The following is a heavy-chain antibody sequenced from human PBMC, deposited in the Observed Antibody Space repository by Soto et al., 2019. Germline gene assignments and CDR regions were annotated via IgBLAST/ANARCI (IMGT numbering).Heavy chain of an antibody. CDR2: ISGYNGQT. Sequence: QVQLVQSGAEVKKPGASVKVSCKTSGYTFTSFGVSWVRQAPGQGLEWMGWISGYNGQTNYAQKFQGRVTMTTDTSTSTVYMELRSLRSDDTAVYYCARDWNCSGGSCYDCFDYWGLGTLATVSS. CDR1: GYTFTSFG. V-gene: IGHV1-18*01. J-gene: IGHJ4*02. D-gene: IGHD2-15*01. CDR3: ARDWNCSGGSCYDCFDY.